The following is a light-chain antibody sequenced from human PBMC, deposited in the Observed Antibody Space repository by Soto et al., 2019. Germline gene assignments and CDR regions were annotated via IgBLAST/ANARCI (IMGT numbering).Light chain of an antibody. J-gene: IGKJ1*01. CDR2: SAS. Sequence: EIVLTQSPGTQSLSPGERGTLSCRASQNLGTLYLAWFQQKSGQAPRLLIYSASRRATGVPDRFTGSGSRTNFTLTINRVEPEDFAVYFCQQYAGSPRTCGQGTKVDIK. V-gene: IGKV3-20*01. CDR3: QQYAGSPRT. CDR1: QNLGTLY.